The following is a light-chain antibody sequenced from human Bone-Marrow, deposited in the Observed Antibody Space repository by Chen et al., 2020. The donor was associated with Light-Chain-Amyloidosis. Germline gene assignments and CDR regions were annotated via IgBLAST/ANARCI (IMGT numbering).Light chain of an antibody. CDR1: SSNIGAGYD. CDR3: QSYDSSLDVV. J-gene: IGLJ2*01. V-gene: IGLV1-40*01. Sequence: QSVLTQPPSVSGAPGQRVTISCTRSSSNIGAGYDVHWYQQLPGTAPKLLIYGNSNRPSGVPDRCDGSKSGASASLAITGLQAEDEADYYGQSYDSSLDVVFGGGTKLTVL. CDR2: GNS.